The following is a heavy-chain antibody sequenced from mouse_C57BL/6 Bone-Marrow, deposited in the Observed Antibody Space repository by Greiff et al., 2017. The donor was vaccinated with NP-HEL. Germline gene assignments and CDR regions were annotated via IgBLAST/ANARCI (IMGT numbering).Heavy chain of an antibody. CDR2: IYPRSGNT. CDR3: ARGVIYYGSSFAMDY. Sequence: VQLQQSGAELARPGASVKLSCKASGYTFTSYGISWVKQRTGQGLEWIGEIYPRSGNTYYNEKFKGKATLTADKSSRTAYMELRSLTSEDPAFYVWARGVIYYGSSFAMDYWGQGTSVTVSS. CDR1: GYTFTSYG. D-gene: IGHD1-1*01. J-gene: IGHJ4*01. V-gene: IGHV1-81*01.